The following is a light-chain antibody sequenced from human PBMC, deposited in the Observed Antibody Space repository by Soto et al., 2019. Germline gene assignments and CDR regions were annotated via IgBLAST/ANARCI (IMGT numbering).Light chain of an antibody. CDR1: QSVSSIY. CDR3: QQYGSSALT. Sequence: EIVLTQSPCTLSLSPGERATLSCRASQSVSSIYLAWYQQKPGQAPRLLIYGASSRATGIPDRFSGSGSGTDFTLTISRLEPEDFAVYYCQQYGSSALTFGGGTKVDIK. J-gene: IGKJ4*01. V-gene: IGKV3-20*01. CDR2: GAS.